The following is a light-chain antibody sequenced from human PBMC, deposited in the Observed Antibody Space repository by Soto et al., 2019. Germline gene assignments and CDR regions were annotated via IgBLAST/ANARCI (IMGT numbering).Light chain of an antibody. V-gene: IGKV2-28*01. J-gene: IGKJ2*01. CDR1: QSLLHSNGYNY. CDR2: LGS. CDR3: MQALRTPYT. Sequence: DIVMTQSPLSLPVTPGEPASISCRSSQSLLHSNGYNYLDWYLQKPGQSPQLLIYLGSNRASEVPDRFSGSGSGTDFTLTISRVEAEDVGVYYCMQALRTPYTFGQGTKLEIK.